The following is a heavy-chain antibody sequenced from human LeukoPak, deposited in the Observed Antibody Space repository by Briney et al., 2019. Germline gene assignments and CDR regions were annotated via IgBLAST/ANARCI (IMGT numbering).Heavy chain of an antibody. CDR1: GFTFSSYW. CDR3: AREITIFGVVTRGLDY. Sequence: GGSLILSCAAPGFTFSSYWMHWVRQAPGKGLVWVSRINSDGSSTSYADSVKGRFTISRDNAKNTLYLQMNSLRAEDTAVYYCAREITIFGVVTRGLDYWGQGTLVTVSS. CDR2: INSDGSST. J-gene: IGHJ4*02. V-gene: IGHV3-74*01. D-gene: IGHD3-3*01.